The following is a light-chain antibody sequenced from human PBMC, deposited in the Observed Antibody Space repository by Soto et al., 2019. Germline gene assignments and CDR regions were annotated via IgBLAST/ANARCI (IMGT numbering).Light chain of an antibody. V-gene: IGLV2-8*01. CDR3: TSYAGGNNV. CDR1: SSDVGGYNY. J-gene: IGLJ1*01. CDR2: EVN. Sequence: QSALTQPPSASGSPGQSVTISCTGTSSDVGGYNYVSWYQQYPGKVPKLMVYEVNKRPSGVPDRVSGSKSGNTASLTVSGLQAEDEADYYFTSYAGGNNVFGTGTKLTGL.